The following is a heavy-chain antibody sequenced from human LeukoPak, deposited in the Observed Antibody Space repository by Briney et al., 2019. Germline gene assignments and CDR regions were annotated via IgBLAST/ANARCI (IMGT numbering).Heavy chain of an antibody. CDR1: GFTFSSYA. J-gene: IGHJ4*02. CDR3: AKDPRIAVAGTTYYFDY. Sequence: RSGGSLRLSCAASGFTFSSYAMSWVRQAPGKGLEWVSATSGSGGSTYYADSVKGRFTISRDNSKNTLYLQMNSLRAEDTAVYYCAKDPRIAVAGTTYYFDYWGQGTLVTVSS. CDR2: TSGSGGST. D-gene: IGHD6-19*01. V-gene: IGHV3-23*01.